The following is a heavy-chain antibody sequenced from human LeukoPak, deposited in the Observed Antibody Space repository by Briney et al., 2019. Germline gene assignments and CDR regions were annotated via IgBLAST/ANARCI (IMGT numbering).Heavy chain of an antibody. CDR3: AKDLYCSSTSCHNLDY. CDR1: GFTFSSYA. D-gene: IGHD2-2*02. V-gene: IGHV3-23*01. Sequence: GGSLRLSCAASGFTFSSYAMSWVRQAPGKGLEWVSAISGSGGSTYYADSVKGRFTISRDNSKNTLYLQMNSLRAEDTAVYYCAKDLYCSSTSCHNLDYWGQGTLVTVST. CDR2: ISGSGGST. J-gene: IGHJ4*02.